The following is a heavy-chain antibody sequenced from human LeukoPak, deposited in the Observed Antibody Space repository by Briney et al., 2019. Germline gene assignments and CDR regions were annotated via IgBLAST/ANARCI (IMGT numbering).Heavy chain of an antibody. CDR3: ARHYGDYPLYFDY. CDR2: IYYSGST. D-gene: IGHD4-17*01. CDR1: GGSISSYY. V-gene: IGHV4-59*08. J-gene: IGHJ4*02. Sequence: NPSETLSLTCTVSGGSISSYYWSWIRQPPGKGLEWIGYIYYSGSTNYNPSLKSRVTISVDTSRNQFSLKLSSVTAADTAVYYCARHYGDYPLYFDYWGQGTLVTVFS.